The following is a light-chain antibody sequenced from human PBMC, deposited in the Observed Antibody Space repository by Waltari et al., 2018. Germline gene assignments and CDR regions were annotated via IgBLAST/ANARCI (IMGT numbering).Light chain of an antibody. Sequence: DIQMTQSPSTLSTPVGDRAPITCRASESSSTWVAWYQQKPGQAPKLLIYRQSKLQSGVPPRFSGSGSGTEFTLTIRSLQPGDFATYFCQQYSYFSTFGQGTKLEIK. V-gene: IGKV1-5*03. CDR3: QQYSYFST. CDR2: RQS. J-gene: IGKJ2*01. CDR1: ESSSTW.